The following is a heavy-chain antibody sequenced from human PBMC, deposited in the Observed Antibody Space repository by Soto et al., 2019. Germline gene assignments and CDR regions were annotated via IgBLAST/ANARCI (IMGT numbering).Heavy chain of an antibody. D-gene: IGHD6-6*01. J-gene: IGHJ6*04. CDR3: ASARVLYYYYGMYV. CDR1: GYTFTSYG. CDR2: ISAYNGNT. V-gene: IGHV1-18*04. Sequence: ASVKVSCKASGYTFTSYGISWVRQAPGQGLEWMGWISAYNGNTNYAQKLQGRVTMTTDTSTSTAYMELRSLRSDDTAVYYCASARVLYYYYGMYVWRKESRFTVSS.